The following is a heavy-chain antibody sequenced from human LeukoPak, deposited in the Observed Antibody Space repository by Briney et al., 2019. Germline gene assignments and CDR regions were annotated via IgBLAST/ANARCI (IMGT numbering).Heavy chain of an antibody. CDR1: GFTFSSYS. Sequence: GGSLRLFCAASGFTFSSYSMNWVRQAPGKGLEWVSSISSSSSYIYYADSVKGRFTISRDNDKNSLYLQMNSLRAEDTAVYYCARDRNYGSAPYYYGMDVWGQGTTVTVSS. V-gene: IGHV3-21*01. J-gene: IGHJ6*02. CDR2: ISSSSSYI. CDR3: ARDRNYGSAPYYYGMDV. D-gene: IGHD3-10*01.